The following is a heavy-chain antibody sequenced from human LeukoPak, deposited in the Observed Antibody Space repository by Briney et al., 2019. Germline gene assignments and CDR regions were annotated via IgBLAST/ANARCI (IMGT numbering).Heavy chain of an antibody. CDR2: ISGSGGST. Sequence: PGGSLRLSCAASGFTFSSYAMSWVRQAPGKGLEWVSAISGSGGSTYYADSVKGRFTISRDNSKNTLYLQMNSLRAEDTAVYYCAKGSQLRFLEWLLEDYFDYWGQGTLVTVSS. CDR1: GFTFSSYA. V-gene: IGHV3-23*01. D-gene: IGHD3-3*01. J-gene: IGHJ4*02. CDR3: AKGSQLRFLEWLLEDYFDY.